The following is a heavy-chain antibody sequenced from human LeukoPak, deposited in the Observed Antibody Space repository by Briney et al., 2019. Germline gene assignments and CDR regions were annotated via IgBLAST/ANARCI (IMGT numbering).Heavy chain of an antibody. V-gene: IGHV3-74*01. J-gene: IGHJ4*02. CDR3: ASGWYYFDY. CDR1: GFTFSSYA. Sequence: GGSLRLSCAASGFTFSSYAMSWVRQAPGKGLVWVSRINSDGSSTSYADSVKGRFTISRDNAKNTLYLQMNSLRAEDTAVYYCASGWYYFDYWGQGTLVTVSS. CDR2: INSDGSST.